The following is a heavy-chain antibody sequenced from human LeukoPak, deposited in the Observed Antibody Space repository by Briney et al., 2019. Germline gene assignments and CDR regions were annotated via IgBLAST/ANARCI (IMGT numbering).Heavy chain of an antibody. CDR1: GASISSYY. CDR2: LYISGST. V-gene: IGHV4-4*07. CDR3: ARHIVVVGHYYYGMDV. Sequence: SETLSLTCTVSGASISSYYYNWIRQTAGRGLEWIGRLYISGSTDYNPSLKSRVTMSVDTSKNQFSLKLSSVTAADTAVYYCARHIVVVGHYYYGMDVWGQGTTVTVSS. J-gene: IGHJ6*02. D-gene: IGHD2-2*01.